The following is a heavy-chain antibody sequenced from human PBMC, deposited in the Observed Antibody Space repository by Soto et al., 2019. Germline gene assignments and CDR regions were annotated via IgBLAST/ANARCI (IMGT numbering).Heavy chain of an antibody. J-gene: IGHJ4*02. D-gene: IGHD3-3*02. Sequence: LRLSCAASGFSFSVYSMNWVRQAPGKGLEWVSYINGRDGAINYVDSVKGRFTISIDIAKNSLYLQMNSLRDEDTAVYFCARDHLWAFDYWGQGVLVTVST. CDR2: INGRDGAI. V-gene: IGHV3-48*02. CDR1: GFSFSVYS. CDR3: ARDHLWAFDY.